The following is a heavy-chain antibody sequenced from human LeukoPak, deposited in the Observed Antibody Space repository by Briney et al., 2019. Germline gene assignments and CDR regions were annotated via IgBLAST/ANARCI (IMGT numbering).Heavy chain of an antibody. CDR2: IYSGGST. D-gene: IGHD4-17*01. J-gene: IGHJ4*02. Sequence: GGSLRLSCAASGFTVSSNYMRWVSQAPGKGLEWVSVIYSGGSTYYADSVKGRFTISRDNSKNTLYLQMNSLRAEDTAVFYCARAGPETTVTTLYFDYWGQGTLVTVSS. CDR3: ARAGPETTVTTLYFDY. V-gene: IGHV3-53*01. CDR1: GFTVSSNY.